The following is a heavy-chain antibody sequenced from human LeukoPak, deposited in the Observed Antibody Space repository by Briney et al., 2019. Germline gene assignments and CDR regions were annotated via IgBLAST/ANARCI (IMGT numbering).Heavy chain of an antibody. CDR3: ARDGGSYYPYFYYYYMDV. J-gene: IGHJ6*03. V-gene: IGHV3-30*02. Sequence: PGGSLRPFCAASGFTFSSYDMYWVRQAPGKGVDWVAFVRYDGRQKYYADSVKGRFTISRDNAKNSLYLQMNSLRAEDTALYYCARDGGSYYPYFYYYYMDVWGKGTMVTVSS. D-gene: IGHD1-26*01. CDR1: GFTFSSYD. CDR2: VRYDGRQK.